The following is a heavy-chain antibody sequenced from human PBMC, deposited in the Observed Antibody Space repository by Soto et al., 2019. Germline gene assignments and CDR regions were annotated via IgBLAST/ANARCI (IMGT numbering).Heavy chain of an antibody. CDR3: AVYGSGSYYPYNWFDP. J-gene: IGHJ5*02. Sequence: SETLSLTCAASGGSISSGGYSWSWIRQPPGKGLEWIGYIYHSGSTYYNPSLKSRVTISVDRSKNQFSLKLSSVTAADTAVYYCAVYGSGSYYPYNWFDPWGQGTLVTVSS. D-gene: IGHD3-10*01. V-gene: IGHV4-30-2*01. CDR2: IYHSGST. CDR1: GGSISSGGYS.